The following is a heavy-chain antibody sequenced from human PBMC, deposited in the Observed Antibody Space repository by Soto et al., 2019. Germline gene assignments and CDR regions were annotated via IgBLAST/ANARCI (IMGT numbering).Heavy chain of an antibody. CDR1: GFTFTNYW. V-gene: IGHV3-74*01. CDR2: INPDGSIT. Sequence: EVQLVESGGGLVQPGESLRLSCAASGFTFTNYWMHWVRQAPGKGLVWVSRINPDGSITSHADSVKGRFTISRDNAKNTLYLQMSSLRAEDTAVYYCARFLRGYYYMDVWGKGTTVTVSS. CDR3: ARFLRGYYYMDV. J-gene: IGHJ6*03.